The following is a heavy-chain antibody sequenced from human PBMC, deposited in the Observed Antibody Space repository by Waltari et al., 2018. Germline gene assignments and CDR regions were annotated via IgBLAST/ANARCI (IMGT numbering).Heavy chain of an antibody. CDR2: ISSSSSTI. J-gene: IGHJ4*02. V-gene: IGHV3-48*04. CDR3: AGENFDPSGSGFDY. D-gene: IGHD1-26*01. Sequence: EVQLVESGGGLVQPGGSLRLSCAASGFPFSSYSMTWVRQAPGKGLEWVSYISSSSSTIYYADSVKGRFTISRDNAKNSLYLQMNSLRAEDTAVYYCAGENFDPSGSGFDYWGQGTLVTVSS. CDR1: GFPFSSYS.